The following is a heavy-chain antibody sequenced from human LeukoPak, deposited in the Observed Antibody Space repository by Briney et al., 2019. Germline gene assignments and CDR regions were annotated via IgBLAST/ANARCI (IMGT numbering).Heavy chain of an antibody. CDR2: ISGSSSYI. D-gene: IGHD5-18*01. CDR1: GFTFSNYA. V-gene: IGHV3-21*01. Sequence: GGSLRLSCAASGFTFSNYAMSWVRQAPGKGLEWVSGISGSSSYIYYADSVKGRFTISRDNARNSLYLQMNSLRAEDTAVYYCAREAMARAVDYWGQGTLVTVSS. CDR3: AREAMARAVDY. J-gene: IGHJ4*02.